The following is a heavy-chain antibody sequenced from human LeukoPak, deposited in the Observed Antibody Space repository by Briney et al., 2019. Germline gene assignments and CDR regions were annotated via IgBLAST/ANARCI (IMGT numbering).Heavy chain of an antibody. CDR2: ILTNGET. Sequence: GGSLRLSCAASGFTFSGYAMSWVRQGPGKGLEWVSGILTNGETYYADSVKGRFTISRDSSKNKLYLVMDSLRVEDTAVYYCTKDAIYGDGYWEFDYWGQGTLVTVSS. J-gene: IGHJ4*02. CDR1: GFTFSGYA. D-gene: IGHD5-24*01. V-gene: IGHV3-23*01. CDR3: TKDAIYGDGYWEFDY.